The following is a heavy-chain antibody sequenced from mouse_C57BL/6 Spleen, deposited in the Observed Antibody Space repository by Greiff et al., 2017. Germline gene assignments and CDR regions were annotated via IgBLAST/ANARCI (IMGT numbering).Heavy chain of an antibody. CDR2: INYDGSST. V-gene: IGHV5-16*01. J-gene: IGHJ1*03. CDR3: ARVLGGGYFDV. Sequence: EVQLVESEGGLVQPGSSMKLSCTASGFTFSDYYMAWVRQVPEKGLEWVANINYDGSSTYYLDSLKSRFIISRDNAKNILYLQMSRLKSEDTATYYCARVLGGGYFDVWGTGTTVTVSS. CDR1: GFTFSDYY. D-gene: IGHD4-1*01.